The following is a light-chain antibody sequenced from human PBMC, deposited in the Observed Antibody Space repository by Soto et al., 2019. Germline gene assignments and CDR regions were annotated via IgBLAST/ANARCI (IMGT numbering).Light chain of an antibody. CDR2: KAS. V-gene: IGKV1-5*03. Sequence: IQMTQSPSTLSVSVVGIVTIAFRASQTISSWLAWYQQKPGKAPKLLIYKASTLKSGVPSRFSGSGSGTEFTLTISSLQPDDFATYYCQHYNSYSEAFGQGTKVDIK. CDR1: QTISSW. CDR3: QHYNSYSEA. J-gene: IGKJ1*01.